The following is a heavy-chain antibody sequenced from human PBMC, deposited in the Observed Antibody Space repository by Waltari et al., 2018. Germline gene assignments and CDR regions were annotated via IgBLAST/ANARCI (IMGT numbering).Heavy chain of an antibody. D-gene: IGHD1-26*01. CDR1: GYTFTGYY. J-gene: IGHJ5*02. Sequence: QVQLVQSGAEVKKPGASVKVSCKASGYTFTGYYMHWVRQVPGQGLEWLGRINPNSGGTNYAQKFPGRVTMTRDTSISTAYMELSRLRSDDTAVYYCARANLKSGSVNWFDPWGQGTLVTVSS. V-gene: IGHV1-2*06. CDR3: ARANLKSGSVNWFDP. CDR2: INPNSGGT.